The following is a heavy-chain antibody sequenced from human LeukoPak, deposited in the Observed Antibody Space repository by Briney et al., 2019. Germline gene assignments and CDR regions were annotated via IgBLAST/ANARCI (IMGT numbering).Heavy chain of an antibody. CDR1: GYTFTGYY. CDR3: ARDLGYSSGWYRYYFDY. D-gene: IGHD6-19*01. CDR2: INPNSGGT. Sequence: ASVKVSCKASGYTFTGYYMHWVRQAPGQGLEWMGWINPNSGGTNYAQKFQGRVTMTRDTSISTAYMELSRLRSDDTAVYYCARDLGYSSGWYRYYFDYWGQGTLVTVS. V-gene: IGHV1-2*02. J-gene: IGHJ4*02.